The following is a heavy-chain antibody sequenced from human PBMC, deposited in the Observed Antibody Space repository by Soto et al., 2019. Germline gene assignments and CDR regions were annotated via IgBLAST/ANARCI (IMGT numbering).Heavy chain of an antibody. CDR3: TTDYRHCYDSSGYPFGYGMDV. J-gene: IGHJ6*02. CDR1: GFTFSNAW. D-gene: IGHD3-22*01. V-gene: IGHV3-15*01. CDR2: IKSKTDGGTT. Sequence: GGSLRLSCAASGFTFSNAWMSWVRQAPGKGLEWVGRIKSKTDGGTTDYAAPVKGRFTISRDDSKNTLYLQMNSLKTEDTAVYYCTTDYRHCYDSSGYPFGYGMDVWGQGTTVTVSS.